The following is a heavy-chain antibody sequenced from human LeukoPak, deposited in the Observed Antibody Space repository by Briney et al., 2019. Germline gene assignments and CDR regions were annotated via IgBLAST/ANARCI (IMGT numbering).Heavy chain of an antibody. CDR1: GGSFSGYY. D-gene: IGHD4-17*01. CDR2: INHSGST. CDR3: AINDYGDYVGPYYYYYGMDV. J-gene: IGHJ6*02. V-gene: IGHV4-34*01. Sequence: SETLSLTCAVYGGSFSGYYWSWIRQPPGKGLEWIGEINHSGSTNYNPSLKSRVTISVDTSKNQFSLKLSSVTAADTAVYYRAINDYGDYVGPYYYYYGMDVWGQGTTVTVSS.